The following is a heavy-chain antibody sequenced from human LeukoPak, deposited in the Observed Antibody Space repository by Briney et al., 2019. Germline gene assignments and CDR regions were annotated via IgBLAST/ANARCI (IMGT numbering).Heavy chain of an antibody. Sequence: PGGSLRLSCAASGFTLGSYWMSWVRQAPGKGLEWVANIKQDEGEKYYVDSVKGRFTVSRDNAKNSLHLQMSSLRVEDTAVYYCARESAYRRYDYYHYMDVWGEGTTVTVS. CDR1: GFTLGSYW. CDR3: ARESAYRRYDYYHYMDV. V-gene: IGHV3-7*01. CDR2: IKQDEGEK. D-gene: IGHD4-11*01. J-gene: IGHJ6*03.